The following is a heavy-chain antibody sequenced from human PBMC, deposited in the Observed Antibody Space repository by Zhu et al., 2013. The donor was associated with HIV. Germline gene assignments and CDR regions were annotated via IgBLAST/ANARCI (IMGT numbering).Heavy chain of an antibody. J-gene: IGHJ6*03. CDR3: ASSIAAGGVGWDYHYMDV. D-gene: IGHD6-13*01. CDR2: INSNSGAT. CDR1: GYTLTDYY. V-gene: IGHV1-2*02. Sequence: QVLLVQSGAEVKKPGASVKVSCKASGYTLTDYYLHWVRQAPGQGLEWMGWINSNSGATKYAQRFQGRITLTRDTSISTAYMDLIRLTSDDTAVYYCASSIAAGGVGWDYHYMDVWGKGATVTVSS.